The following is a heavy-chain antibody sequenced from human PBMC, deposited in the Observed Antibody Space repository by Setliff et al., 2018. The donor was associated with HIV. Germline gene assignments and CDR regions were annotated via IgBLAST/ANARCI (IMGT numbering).Heavy chain of an antibody. J-gene: IGHJ4*02. V-gene: IGHV3-11*04. CDR3: ARDRTFGSGFSSSWFYDY. D-gene: IGHD6-13*01. CDR2: ISGSGIGS. CDR1: GFTFSDYY. Sequence: GESLKISCAASGFTFSDYYMSWVRQAPGKGLEWVSAISGSGIGSYYPDSVKGRFTISRDNAKNSLYLQMKSLRAEDTAVYYCARDRTFGSGFSSSWFYDYWGQGTLVTVSS.